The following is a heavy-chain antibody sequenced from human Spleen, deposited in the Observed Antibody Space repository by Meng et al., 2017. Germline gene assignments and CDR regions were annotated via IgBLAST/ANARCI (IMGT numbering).Heavy chain of an antibody. D-gene: IGHD2-2*01. CDR3: ARKAGNCISTSCYSLDY. V-gene: IGHV1-69*05. CDR1: GGTFNTYA. CDR2: VIPIFGTA. J-gene: IGHJ4*02. Sequence: SVKVSCKASGGTFNTYAISWVRQAPGQGLEWMGGVIPIFGTANYAQKFQGRVTITTDESTSTAYMELTRLTSEDTAVYYCARKAGNCISTSCYSLDYWGQGTLVTVSS.